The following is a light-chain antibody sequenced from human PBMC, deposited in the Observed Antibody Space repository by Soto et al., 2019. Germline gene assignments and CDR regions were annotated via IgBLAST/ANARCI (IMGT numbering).Light chain of an antibody. J-gene: IGKJ5*01. V-gene: IGKV3-11*01. CDR1: QSVSSF. CDR3: QQRSNWPIT. CDR2: DAS. Sequence: DIMLTQSPANLSMSPGESATLSCRASQSVSSFLAWYQQKPGQATRLLIFDASHRATGTPARFSGSGSGTDFTLTISSLEPEEFAVYYCQQRSNWPITFGQGTRLEIK.